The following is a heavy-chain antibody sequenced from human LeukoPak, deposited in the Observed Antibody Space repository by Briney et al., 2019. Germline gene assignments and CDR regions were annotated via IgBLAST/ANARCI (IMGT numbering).Heavy chain of an antibody. CDR2: IKHDGSDK. J-gene: IGHJ4*02. CDR1: GFTLSSYL. CDR3: ARGHTTVSGVY. V-gene: IGHV3-7*01. D-gene: IGHD1-1*01. Sequence: GGSLRLSCAASGFTLSSYLFRWVRQAPGRGLEWVANIKHDGSDKYYVESVKGRFTISRDDGKSSLYLQMNSLRAEDTAVYYCARGHTTVSGVYWGQGTLVTVSS.